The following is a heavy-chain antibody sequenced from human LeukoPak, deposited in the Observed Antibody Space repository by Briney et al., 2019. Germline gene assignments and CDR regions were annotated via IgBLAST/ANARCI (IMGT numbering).Heavy chain of an antibody. V-gene: IGHV3-7*01. D-gene: IGHD3-10*01. CDR1: GFTFSTYW. CDR2: IKQDASEK. CDR3: VRGGSGSYYPYFDY. Sequence: GGSLRLSCAASGFTFSTYWMSWVRQAPGKGLEWVANIKQDASEKYSVDSVKGRFTTSRDNAKNSLYLQMNSLRAEDTALYYCVRGGSGSYYPYFDYWGQGTLVTVS. J-gene: IGHJ4*02.